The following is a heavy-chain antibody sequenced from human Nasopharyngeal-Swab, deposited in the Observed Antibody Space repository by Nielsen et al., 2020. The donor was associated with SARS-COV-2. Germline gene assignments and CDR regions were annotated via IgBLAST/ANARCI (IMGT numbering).Heavy chain of an antibody. J-gene: IGHJ6*03. V-gene: IGHV3-21*01. D-gene: IGHD5-24*01. CDR1: GFTFSSYS. Sequence: GESLKISCAASGFTFSSYSMNWVRQAPGKGLEWVSSISSSSSYIYYADSVKGRFTISRDNAKNSLYLQMNSLRAEDTAVYYCASAVEMATIWAYYYYYMDVWGKGTTVTVSS. CDR2: ISSSSSYI. CDR3: ASAVEMATIWAYYYYYMDV.